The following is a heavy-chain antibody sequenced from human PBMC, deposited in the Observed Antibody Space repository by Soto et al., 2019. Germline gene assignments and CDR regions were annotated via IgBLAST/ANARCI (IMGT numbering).Heavy chain of an antibody. CDR2: INPNGGST. CDR3: ARDTSHYFDH. D-gene: IGHD2-2*01. Sequence: ASVKVSCKAPADTFTSYYIHWVRQAPGHGLEWMGIINPNGGSTRFAQTFQGRITMTTDTSTSTVYMELRSLTSDDSAMYFCARDTSHYFDHWGQGMLVTVSS. V-gene: IGHV1-46*01. J-gene: IGHJ4*02. CDR1: ADTFTSYY.